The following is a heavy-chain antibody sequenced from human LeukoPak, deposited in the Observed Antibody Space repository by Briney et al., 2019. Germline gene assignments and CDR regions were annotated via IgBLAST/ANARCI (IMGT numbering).Heavy chain of an antibody. Sequence: GGSLRLSCAASGFSFSTYGMHWVRQAPGKGLEWVASISYDGTSQYYADSVKGRFTISRDNSNNMLSLQMNSLKAEDTAVYYCAKGRMMATIMISFDYWGRGTLVTVSS. CDR1: GFSFSTYG. V-gene: IGHV3-30*18. CDR2: ISYDGTSQ. D-gene: IGHD5-24*01. J-gene: IGHJ4*02. CDR3: AKGRMMATIMISFDY.